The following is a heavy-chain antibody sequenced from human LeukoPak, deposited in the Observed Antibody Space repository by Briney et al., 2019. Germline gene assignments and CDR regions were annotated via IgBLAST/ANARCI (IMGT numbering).Heavy chain of an antibody. CDR1: GYTLTKLY. V-gene: IGHV1-24*01. Sequence: ASVKVSCKVSGYTLTKLYIHWVRQAPGKGLEWMGGFDPEDGETIYAQQFQGRATMTEDTSSDTAYMELKNLRSEDTAVYYCGTLRWHIIELHYYYAMDVWGQGTTVTVSS. J-gene: IGHJ6*02. D-gene: IGHD2-21*01. CDR3: GTLRWHIIELHYYYAMDV. CDR2: FDPEDGET.